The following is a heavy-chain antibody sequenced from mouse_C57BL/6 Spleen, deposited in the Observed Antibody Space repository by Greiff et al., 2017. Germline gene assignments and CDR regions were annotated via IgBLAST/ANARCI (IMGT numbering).Heavy chain of an antibody. CDR2: IDPGSGNT. Sequence: VQLQQSGAELVRPGASVKLSCKASGYTFTDYYINWVKQRPGQGLEWIARIDPGSGNTYYNEKFKGKATLTAEKSSSPAYIQLSSLTSDDSAVYFCARNFLSDGYYENYALDYWGQGTSVTVSS. CDR3: ARNFLSDGYYENYALDY. V-gene: IGHV1-76*01. CDR1: GYTFTDYY. D-gene: IGHD2-3*01. J-gene: IGHJ4*01.